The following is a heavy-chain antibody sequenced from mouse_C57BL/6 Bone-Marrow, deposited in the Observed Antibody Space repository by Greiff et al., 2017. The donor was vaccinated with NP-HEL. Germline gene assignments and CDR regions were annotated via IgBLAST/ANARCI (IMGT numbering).Heavy chain of an antibody. Sequence: EVQRVESGGGLVQPGGSMKLSCVASGFTFSNYWMNWVRQSPEKGLEWVAQIRLKSDNYATHYAESVKGRFTISRDDSKSSVYLQMNNLRAEDTGIYYCITTLAPYYFGYWGQGTTLTVSS. CDR1: GFTFSNYW. V-gene: IGHV6-3*01. J-gene: IGHJ2*01. CDR2: IRLKSDNYAT. D-gene: IGHD1-1*01. CDR3: ITTLAPYYFGY.